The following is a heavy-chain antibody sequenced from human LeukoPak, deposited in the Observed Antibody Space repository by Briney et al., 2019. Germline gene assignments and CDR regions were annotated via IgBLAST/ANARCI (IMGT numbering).Heavy chain of an antibody. CDR2: ISGTGGST. CDR1: EFTFSSYA. CDR3: AKDSGLYGSGSYAY. V-gene: IGHV3-23*01. J-gene: IGHJ4*02. Sequence: GGSLRLSCAASEFTFSSYAMSWVRQAPGKGLEWVSGISGTGGSTHYADPVKGRFTISRDNSKNTLYLQMSTLRAEDTAVYFCAKDSGLYGSGSYAYWGQGTLVTVSS. D-gene: IGHD3-10*01.